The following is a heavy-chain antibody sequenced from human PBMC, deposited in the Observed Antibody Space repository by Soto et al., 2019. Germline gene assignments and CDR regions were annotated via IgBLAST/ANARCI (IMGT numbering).Heavy chain of an antibody. CDR2: ISYDGSNK. CDR3: ARAYPQVGSNYCDY. J-gene: IGHJ4*02. Sequence: GGSLRLSCAASGFTFSSFAIHWVRQAPGKGLEWMAVISYDGSNKYYADSVEGRFTISRDNSKNAVFLQMNSLRPEDTAVYYCARAYPQVGSNYCDYWGQGTLVTVSS. V-gene: IGHV3-30*04. D-gene: IGHD1-26*01. CDR1: GFTFSSFA.